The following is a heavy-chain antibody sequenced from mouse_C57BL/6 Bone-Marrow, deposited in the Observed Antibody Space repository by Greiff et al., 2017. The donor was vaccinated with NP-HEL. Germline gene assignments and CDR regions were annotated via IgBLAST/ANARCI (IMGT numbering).Heavy chain of an antibody. V-gene: IGHV14-4*01. D-gene: IGHD1-1*01. CDR2: IDPENGDT. J-gene: IGHJ2*01. CDR1: GFTFTDYY. Sequence: VQLQQSGAELVRPGASVKLSCTASGFTFTDYYMHWVKQRPEQGLEWIGRIDPENGDTDYASQFQGKATITADTSSNTAYLQLSSLASEDTAVYYCTTGDYYGSSLGYWGEGTTLTVSS. CDR3: TTGDYYGSSLGY.